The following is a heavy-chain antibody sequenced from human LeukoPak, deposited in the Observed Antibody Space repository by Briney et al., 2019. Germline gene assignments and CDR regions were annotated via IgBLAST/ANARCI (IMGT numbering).Heavy chain of an antibody. J-gene: IGHJ4*02. D-gene: IGHD6-19*01. CDR2: IYYMLNA. CDR1: GASMRDHY. CDR3: ATSFRSGWGFDS. V-gene: IGHV4-59*11. Sequence: SETLSLTCAGSGASMRDHYWTWIRQPPGKGLEWIGNIYYMLNANSYNPSLKSRVSISMDTPGTQFSLKLNSVTAADTAVYYCATSFRSGWGFDSWGQGILVAVSS.